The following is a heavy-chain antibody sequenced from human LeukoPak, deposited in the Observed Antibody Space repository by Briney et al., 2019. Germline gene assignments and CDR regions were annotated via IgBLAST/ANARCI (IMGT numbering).Heavy chain of an antibody. CDR1: GGSISSSSYY. D-gene: IGHD1-26*01. V-gene: IGHV4-39*07. CDR3: ARGQTLVGALHF. CDR2: IYYSGST. J-gene: IGHJ4*02. Sequence: SETLSLTCTVSGGSISSSSYYWGWIRRPPVKGLEWIGSIYYSGSTYYNPSLKSRVTISVDTSKNQFSLSLSSVTAADTAVYYCARGQTLVGALHFWGQGTLVTVSS.